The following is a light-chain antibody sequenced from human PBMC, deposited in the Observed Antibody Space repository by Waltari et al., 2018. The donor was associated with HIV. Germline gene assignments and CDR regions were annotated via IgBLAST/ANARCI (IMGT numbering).Light chain of an antibody. CDR3: CSFAGSYVV. Sequence: QSALTQPRSVSGSPGQSVTISCTGTSSHVGGYNYVSWYHQHPGKAPKLMIYDFSKRPSGVPDRFSGSKSGNTASLTISGLDAEDEADYYCCSFAGSYVVFGGGTKLTVL. J-gene: IGLJ2*01. CDR2: DFS. V-gene: IGLV2-11*01. CDR1: SSHVGGYNY.